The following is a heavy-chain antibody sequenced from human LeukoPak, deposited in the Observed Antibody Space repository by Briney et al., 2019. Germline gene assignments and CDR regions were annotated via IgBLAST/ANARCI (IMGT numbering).Heavy chain of an antibody. J-gene: IGHJ4*02. CDR2: IWYDGSNK. D-gene: IGHD5-18*01. CDR1: GFTFSSYG. Sequence: GGSLRLSCAASGFTFSSYGLHWVRQAPGKGPEWVAVIWYDGSNKYYADSVKGRFTISRDNSKNTLYLQMNSLRAEDTAVYYCAILSGYSLDYWGQGTLVTVFS. CDR3: AILSGYSLDY. V-gene: IGHV3-33*01.